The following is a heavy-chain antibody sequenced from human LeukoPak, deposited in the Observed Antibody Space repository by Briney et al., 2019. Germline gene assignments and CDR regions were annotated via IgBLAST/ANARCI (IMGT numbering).Heavy chain of an antibody. CDR3: ARGPLGYCSSTSCYQDDY. V-gene: IGHV4-39*01. CDR1: GGSISSSSYY. Sequence: SETLSLTCTVSGGSISSSSYYWGWIRQPPGKGLEWIGSIYYSGSTYYSPSLKSRVTISVDTSKNQFSLKLSSVTAADTAVYYCARGPLGYCSSTSCYQDDYWGQGTLVTVSS. D-gene: IGHD2-2*01. J-gene: IGHJ4*02. CDR2: IYYSGST.